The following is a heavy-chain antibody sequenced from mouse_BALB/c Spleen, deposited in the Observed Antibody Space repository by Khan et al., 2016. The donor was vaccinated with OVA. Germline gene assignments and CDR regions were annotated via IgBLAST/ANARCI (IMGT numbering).Heavy chain of an antibody. CDR3: TRLGTTGWFTY. J-gene: IGHJ3*01. CDR2: IDPFNGGT. D-gene: IGHD2-13*01. V-gene: IGHV1S135*01. CDR1: GYSFTNYY. Sequence: EVQLQQSGPELMKPGASVKISCKASGYSFTNYYIHWVKQSHGQSLEWLGYIDPFNGGTTYNQKFKGTATLTVNKSSSTAYMHLNNLTSEDSAVYCCTRLGTTGWFTYWGQGTLVTVSA.